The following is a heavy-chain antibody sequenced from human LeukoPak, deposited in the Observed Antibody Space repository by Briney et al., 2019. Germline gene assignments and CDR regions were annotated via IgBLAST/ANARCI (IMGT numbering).Heavy chain of an antibody. Sequence: SETLSLTCTVSGGSISSYYWSWIRQPPGKGLEWIGYIYYSGSTNYNPSLKSRVTISIDTSKNQFSLKLSSVTAADTAVYYCARGVDTATVGPFDYWGQGTLVTVSS. CDR2: IYYSGST. CDR1: GGSISSYY. V-gene: IGHV4-59*08. D-gene: IGHD5-18*01. J-gene: IGHJ4*02. CDR3: ARGVDTATVGPFDY.